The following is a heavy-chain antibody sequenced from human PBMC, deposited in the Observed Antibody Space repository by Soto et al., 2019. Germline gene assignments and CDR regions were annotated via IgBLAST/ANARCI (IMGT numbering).Heavy chain of an antibody. CDR1: GGSISSSSYY. CDR3: ARHKWLEPLDY. CDR2: IYYSGST. J-gene: IGHJ4*02. Sequence: QLQLQESGPGLVKPSETLSLTCTVSGGSISSSSYYWGWIRQPPGKGLEWIGSIYYSGSTCYNPSLKSXXTXSXXTSKNQFSLKLSSVTAADTAVYYCARHKWLEPLDYWGQGTLVTVSS. V-gene: IGHV4-39*01. D-gene: IGHD5-12*01.